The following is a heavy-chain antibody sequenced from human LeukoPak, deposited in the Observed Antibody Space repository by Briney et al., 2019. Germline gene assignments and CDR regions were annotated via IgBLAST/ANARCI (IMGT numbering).Heavy chain of an antibody. Sequence: GGSLRLSCAASGFIVSSKYMSWVRQAPGKGLEWVSVIYSGGSTHYADSVKGRFTISRDNSKNMLYLQMNSLRAEDTAVYYCAGELKERDNWFDPWGQGTLVTVSS. CDR2: IYSGGST. V-gene: IGHV3-66*01. CDR1: GFIVSSKY. CDR3: AGELKERDNWFDP. D-gene: IGHD1-1*01. J-gene: IGHJ5*02.